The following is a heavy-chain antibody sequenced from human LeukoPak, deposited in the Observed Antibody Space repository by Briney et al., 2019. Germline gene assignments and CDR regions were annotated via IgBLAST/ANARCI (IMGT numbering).Heavy chain of an antibody. V-gene: IGHV4-34*01. CDR3: AICDSSGYYLE. D-gene: IGHD3-22*01. CDR2: INHSGST. CDR1: GGSFSGYY. J-gene: IGHJ4*02. Sequence: PSETLSLTCAVYGGSFSGYYWSWIRQPPGKGLEWIGEINHSGSTNYNPSLKSRVTISVDTSKNQFSLKLSSVTAADTAVYYCAICDSSGYYLEWRQGTLVTVSS.